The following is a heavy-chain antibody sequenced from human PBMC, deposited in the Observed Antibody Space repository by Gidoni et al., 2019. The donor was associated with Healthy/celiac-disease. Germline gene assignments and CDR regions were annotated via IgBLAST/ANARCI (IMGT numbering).Heavy chain of an antibody. Sequence: SGRGAPALGFPAVSCAASGFTFSVSAMHWVRQASGKGLEWVGRIRSKANSYATAYAASVKGRFTISRDDSKNTAYLQMNSLKTEDTAVYYCTRAIDYYDSGNFDYWGQGTLVTVSS. CDR1: GFTFSVSA. CDR3: TRAIDYYDSGNFDY. V-gene: IGHV3-73*01. D-gene: IGHD3-22*01. J-gene: IGHJ4*02. CDR2: IRSKANSYAT.